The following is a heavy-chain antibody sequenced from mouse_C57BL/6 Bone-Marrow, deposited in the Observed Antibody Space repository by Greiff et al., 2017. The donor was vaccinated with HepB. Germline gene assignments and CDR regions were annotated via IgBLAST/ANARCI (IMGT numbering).Heavy chain of an antibody. D-gene: IGHD1-1*01. J-gene: IGHJ4*01. CDR3: ASLIYYYGSSYPYAMDY. CDR2: IYPRSGNT. CDR1: GYTFTSYG. V-gene: IGHV1-81*01. Sequence: VQLQQSGAELARPGASVKLSCKASGYTFTSYGISWVKQRTGQGLEWIGEIYPRSGNTYYNEKFKGKATLTADKSSSTAYMELRSLTSEDSAVYFCASLIYYYGSSYPYAMDYWGQGTSVTVSS.